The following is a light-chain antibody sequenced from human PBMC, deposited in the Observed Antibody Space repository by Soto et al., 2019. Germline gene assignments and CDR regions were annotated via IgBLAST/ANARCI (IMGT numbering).Light chain of an antibody. J-gene: IGLJ1*01. CDR3: SSYTNINTRACV. V-gene: IGLV2-14*01. Sequence: QSALTQPASVSGSPGQSITISCTGTSSDIGGYKYVSWYQHHPGRAPKFIIYEVTDRPSGVSNRFSGSKSGNTASLTISGLQAEDEAEYYCSSYTNINTRACVFGTGTKLTVL. CDR1: SSDIGGYKY. CDR2: EVT.